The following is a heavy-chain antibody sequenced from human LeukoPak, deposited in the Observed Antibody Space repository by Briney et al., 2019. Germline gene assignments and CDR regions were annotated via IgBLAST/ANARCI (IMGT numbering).Heavy chain of an antibody. Sequence: PGGSLRLSCAASGFSFSSYSMNWVRQAPGKGLEWISYISSGSSTYYADSVKGRFTISRDNSKNTLYLQMNSLRAEDTAVYYCARAPSGPFINYYYYYMDVWGKGTTVTVSS. J-gene: IGHJ6*03. D-gene: IGHD6-19*01. CDR3: ARAPSGPFINYYYYYMDV. CDR2: ISSGSST. CDR1: GFSFSSYS. V-gene: IGHV3-48*01.